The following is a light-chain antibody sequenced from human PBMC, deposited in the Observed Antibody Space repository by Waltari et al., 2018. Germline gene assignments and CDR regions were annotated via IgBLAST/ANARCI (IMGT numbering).Light chain of an antibody. CDR1: QSISSNY. CDR2: GAF. J-gene: IGKJ2*01. V-gene: IGKV3-20*01. Sequence: EIVLTQSPGTLSLSPGERATLPCRASQSISSNYLAWYQQTSGQAPRLLIYGAFNRATGIPDRFSGSGSGTDVTLTISGLEPEDFAVYYCQQYVESPPPLMYTFGQGTKLEIK. CDR3: QQYVESPPPLMYT.